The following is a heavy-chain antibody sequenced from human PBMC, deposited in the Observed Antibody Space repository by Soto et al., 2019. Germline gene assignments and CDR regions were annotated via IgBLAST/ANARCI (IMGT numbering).Heavy chain of an antibody. D-gene: IGHD4-17*01. V-gene: IGHV1-69*02. CDR1: GGTFSSYT. Sequence: GASVKVSCKASGGTFSSYTISWVRQAPGQGREGMGRIIPMFGIANYAQKFQGRDTITADKSKSTAYMELSRLRSEDTAGDYCASGYGDSHDYWGQGTLVTVSS. CDR2: IIPMFGIA. J-gene: IGHJ4*01. CDR3: ASGYGDSHDY.